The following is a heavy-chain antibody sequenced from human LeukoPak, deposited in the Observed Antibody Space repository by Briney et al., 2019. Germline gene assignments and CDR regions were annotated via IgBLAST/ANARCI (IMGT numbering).Heavy chain of an antibody. D-gene: IGHD1-26*01. Sequence: GGSLRLSCAASGFTFNTYGMHWVRQAPGKGLEWVAFIRYDGSNKYYADSVKGRFTISRDNSKNTLFLQMNSLRAEDTAVYYCAKKYSTGLDPWGQGTLVTVSS. CDR1: GFTFNTYG. J-gene: IGHJ5*02. CDR2: IRYDGSNK. V-gene: IGHV3-30*02. CDR3: AKKYSTGLDP.